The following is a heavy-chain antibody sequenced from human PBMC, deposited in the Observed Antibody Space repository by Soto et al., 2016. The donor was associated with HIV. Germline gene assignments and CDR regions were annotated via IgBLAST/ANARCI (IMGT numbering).Heavy chain of an antibody. CDR2: IRSKANNYAT. CDR3: TEARYYCSGGSCPHRFDP. CDR1: GFTFSGSA. Sequence: EVQLVESGGGLVQPGGSLKLSCAASGFTFSGSAMHWVRQASGKGLEWVGRIRSKANNYATAYAASVKGRFTISRDDSKNTAYLQMDSLKTEDTAVYYCTEARYYCSGGSCPHRFDPWGQGTLVTVSS. D-gene: IGHD2-15*01. J-gene: IGHJ5*02. V-gene: IGHV3-73*01.